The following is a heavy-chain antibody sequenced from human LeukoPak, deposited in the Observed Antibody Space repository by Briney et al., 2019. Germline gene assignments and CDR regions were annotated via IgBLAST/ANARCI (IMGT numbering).Heavy chain of an antibody. D-gene: IGHD5-24*01. V-gene: IGHV4-4*02. CDR2: IYYSGST. CDR1: GGSISSNNW. J-gene: IGHJ4*02. CDR3: ARVRNGYNYFDY. Sequence: PSGTLSLTCAVSGGSISSNNWWSWVRQRPGKGLEWIGYIYYSGSTYNNPSLKSRVTISVDTSKTQFSLKLSSVTAADTAVYYCARVRNGYNYFDYWGQGTLVTVSS.